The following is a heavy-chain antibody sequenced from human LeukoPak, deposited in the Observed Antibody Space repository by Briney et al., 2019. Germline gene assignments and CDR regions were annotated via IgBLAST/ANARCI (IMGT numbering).Heavy chain of an antibody. CDR3: AKDICSSIEECNSVARTFDYYFDY. CDR1: GFTFSSYD. J-gene: IGHJ4*02. Sequence: GGSLRLSCAGSGFTFSSYDMHWVRQVTGKGLEWVSAIGTVADTYYPDSVKGRFTISRDNAKNSLYLQMNSLRAEDTALYYCAKDICSSIEECNSVARTFDYYFDYWGQGTLVTV. V-gene: IGHV3-13*01. CDR2: IGTVADT. D-gene: IGHD6-19*01.